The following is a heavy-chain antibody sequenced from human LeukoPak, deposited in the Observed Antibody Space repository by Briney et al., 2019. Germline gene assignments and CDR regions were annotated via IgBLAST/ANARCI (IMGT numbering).Heavy chain of an antibody. D-gene: IGHD3-9*01. CDR2: ITYDGSKK. CDR1: GFTFSSFG. CDR3: ARGLDYDILTF. Sequence: GGSLRLSCEVSGFTFSSFGMHWARQAPSKGLEWVAVITYDGSKKYYADSVKGRFTISRDNSKNTLYLQMDSLRTEDTAVYYCARGLDYDILTFWGQGTLVTVSS. J-gene: IGHJ4*02. V-gene: IGHV3-30-3*01.